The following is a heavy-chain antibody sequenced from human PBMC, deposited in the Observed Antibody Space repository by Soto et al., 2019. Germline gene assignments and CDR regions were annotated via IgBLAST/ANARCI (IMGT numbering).Heavy chain of an antibody. CDR3: ARPGAAAGPEYYGLDV. J-gene: IGHJ6*02. V-gene: IGHV1-46*01. Sequence: QVQLVQSGAEVRKPGASVKVSCKASGYTFISYYMHWVRQAPGQGLEWMGIINPSGGSTTSAQKFQGRLTMTRDTSSSTVYMELTSLRSEDTAVYYCARPGAAAGPEYYGLDVCGQGTTVTVSS. CDR1: GYTFISYY. D-gene: IGHD6-13*01. CDR2: INPSGGST.